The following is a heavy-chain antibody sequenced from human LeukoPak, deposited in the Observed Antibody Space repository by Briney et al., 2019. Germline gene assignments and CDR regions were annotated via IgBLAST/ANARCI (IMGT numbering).Heavy chain of an antibody. CDR3: VRGATSRIDSASMDV. V-gene: IGHV3-53*01. CDR2: IGGGGGT. J-gene: IGHJ6*02. D-gene: IGHD2-21*01. Sequence: PGRSLRLSCAASGLTVSSIYMSWVRQAPGKGLECVSAIGGGGGTYYADSVKGRFTISRDNSKNTVYLQMNSLRVDDTAVYYCVRGATSRIDSASMDVWGQGTTVAVSS. CDR1: GLTVSSIY.